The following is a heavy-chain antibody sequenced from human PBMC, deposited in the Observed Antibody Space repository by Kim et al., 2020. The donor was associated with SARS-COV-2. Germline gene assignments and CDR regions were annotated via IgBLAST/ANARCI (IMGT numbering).Heavy chain of an antibody. V-gene: IGHV1-3*01. J-gene: IGHJ5*02. Sequence: SQKFQGRVTITRDTSASTAYMELSSLRSEDTAVYYCASIAAAGRGGWFDPWGQGTLVTVSS. CDR3: ASIAAAGRGGWFDP. D-gene: IGHD6-13*01.